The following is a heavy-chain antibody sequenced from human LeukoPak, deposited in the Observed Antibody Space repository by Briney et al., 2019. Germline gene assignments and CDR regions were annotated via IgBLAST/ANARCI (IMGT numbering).Heavy chain of an antibody. V-gene: IGHV1-24*01. D-gene: IGHD6-13*01. Sequence: ASVKVSCKVSGYTLTELSMHWVRQAPGKGLGWMGGFDPEDGETIYAQKFQGRVTMTEDTSTDTAYMELSSLRSEDTAVYYCATDLKGAAATPTVFDYWGQGTLVTVSS. CDR2: FDPEDGET. CDR1: GYTLTELS. CDR3: ATDLKGAAATPTVFDY. J-gene: IGHJ4*02.